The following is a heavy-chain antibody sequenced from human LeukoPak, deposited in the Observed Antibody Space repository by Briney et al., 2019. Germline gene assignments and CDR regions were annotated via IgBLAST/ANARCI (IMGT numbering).Heavy chain of an antibody. CDR1: GGTFIIYA. J-gene: IGHJ4*02. Sequence: SVKVSFKASGGTFIIYAISWVRQAPGQGLEWMGVIIPIFGTANYAQKFQGRVTITADESTSTAYMELSSLRSEDTAVYYCARPKYSSSSGPWDYWGQGTLVTVSS. V-gene: IGHV1-69*13. CDR3: ARPKYSSSSGPWDY. CDR2: IIPIFGTA. D-gene: IGHD6-6*01.